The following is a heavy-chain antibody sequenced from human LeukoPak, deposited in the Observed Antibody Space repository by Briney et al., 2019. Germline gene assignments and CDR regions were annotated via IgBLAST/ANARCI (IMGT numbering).Heavy chain of an antibody. J-gene: IGHJ4*02. D-gene: IGHD6-13*01. CDR3: AKGPEAAAGAHDY. CDR1: GFTFSSYG. Sequence: GGSLRLSCAASGFTFSSYGMHWVRQAPGKGLEWVAVISYDGSNKYYADSVKGRFTISRDNSKNTLYLQMNSLRAEDTAVYYCAKGPEAAAGAHDYWGQGTLVTVSS. CDR2: ISYDGSNK. V-gene: IGHV3-30*18.